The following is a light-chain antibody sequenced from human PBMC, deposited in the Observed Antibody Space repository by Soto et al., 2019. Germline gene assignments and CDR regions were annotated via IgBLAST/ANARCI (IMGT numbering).Light chain of an antibody. Sequence: QSALTQPASVSGSPGQSITMSCTGTSSDVGGYNYVSWYQQHPGKAPKLMIYGVSNRPSGVANRFSGSKSGNTASLTISGLQAEDEADYSCSSYTSSSTLYVFGTGTKLTVL. CDR1: SSDVGGYNY. J-gene: IGLJ1*01. CDR2: GVS. V-gene: IGLV2-14*01. CDR3: SSYTSSSTLYV.